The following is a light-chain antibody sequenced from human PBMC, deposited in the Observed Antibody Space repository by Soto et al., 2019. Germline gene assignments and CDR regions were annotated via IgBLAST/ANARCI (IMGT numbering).Light chain of an antibody. CDR3: SSYTSRSTWV. V-gene: IGLV2-14*01. J-gene: IGLJ3*02. CDR1: SSDVGGFTY. Sequence: QSALTQPASVSGSPGQSITISCTGTSSDVGGFTYVSWYQQHPGKAPNLMIYEVSNRPSGISNRFSGSKSGNTASLTISGLQAEDEADYYCSSYTSRSTWVFGGGTKVTVL. CDR2: EVS.